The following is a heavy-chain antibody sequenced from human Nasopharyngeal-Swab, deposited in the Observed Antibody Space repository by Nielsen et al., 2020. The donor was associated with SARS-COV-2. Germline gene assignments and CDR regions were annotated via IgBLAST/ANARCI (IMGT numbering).Heavy chain of an antibody. V-gene: IGHV6-1*01. D-gene: IGHD6-19*01. CDR2: TYYKSKWYN. Sequence: SQTLSLTCAISGDRVSSNSAAWDWLRPSPSRGLEWLGRTYYKSKWYNDYAESVKSRITINPDTSKNQFSLQLNSVTPEDTAVYYCARDHSSGWYIGAFDIWGQGTMVTVSS. CDR1: GDRVSSNSAA. CDR3: ARDHSSGWYIGAFDI. J-gene: IGHJ3*02.